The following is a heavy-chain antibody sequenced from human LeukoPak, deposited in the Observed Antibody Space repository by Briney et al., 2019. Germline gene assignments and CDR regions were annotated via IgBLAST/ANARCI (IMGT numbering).Heavy chain of an antibody. D-gene: IGHD5-12*01. J-gene: IGHJ4*02. Sequence: SVRVSCEASGGTFSSYAMSWVRQAPGQGLEWMGGIIPIVGRANYAQKVQGRVTITADESTSTAYMELSSLRSADTAVYYCAIAPVDIVATITFDYWGQGTLVTVSS. CDR1: GGTFSSYA. CDR3: AIAPVDIVATITFDY. CDR2: IIPIVGRA. V-gene: IGHV1-69*01.